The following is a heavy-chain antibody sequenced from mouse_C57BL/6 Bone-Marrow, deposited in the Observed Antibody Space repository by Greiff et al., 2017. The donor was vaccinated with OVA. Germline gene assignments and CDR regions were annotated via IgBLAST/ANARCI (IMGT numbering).Heavy chain of an antibody. Sequence: EVNVVESGEGLVKPGGSLKLSCAASGFTFSSYAMSWVRQTPEKRLEWVAYISSGGDYIYYADNVKGRFTISRDNGRHTLYLQMSSLRSEDTAMDYFTRDNNPYYAMAYWGQGTSVTVSA. J-gene: IGHJ4*01. CDR2: ISSGGDYI. CDR3: TRDNNPYYAMAY. CDR1: GFTFSSYA. D-gene: IGHD1-3*01. V-gene: IGHV5-9-1*02.